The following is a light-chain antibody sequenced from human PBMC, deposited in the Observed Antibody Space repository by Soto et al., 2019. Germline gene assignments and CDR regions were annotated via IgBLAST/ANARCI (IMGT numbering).Light chain of an antibody. CDR3: QSLGTGIQV. V-gene: IGLV4-69*01. CDR2: INYDGTH. J-gene: IGLJ3*02. Sequence: QLVLTQSSSASASLGASVKLTCTLSSGYSTYAIAWHQQQSEKGPRFLMKINYDGTHSKGDGFFDRFSGSSSGAERHLTISSLQSEDEADYYCQSLGTGIQVFGGGTKLTVL. CDR1: SGYSTYA.